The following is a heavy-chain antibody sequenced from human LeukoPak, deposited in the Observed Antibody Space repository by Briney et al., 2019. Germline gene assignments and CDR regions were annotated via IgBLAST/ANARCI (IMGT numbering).Heavy chain of an antibody. CDR2: ISAYNGNT. V-gene: IGHV1-18*01. J-gene: IGHJ4*02. D-gene: IGHD1-26*01. CDR3: ARTGARGSYDLGYTDY. CDR1: GYTFTSYG. Sequence: ASVMVSCKASGYTFTSYGISWVRQAPGQGLEWMGWISAYNGNTNYAQKLQGRVTMTTDTSTSTAYMELRSLRSDDTAVYYCARTGARGSYDLGYTDYLGQGTLVTVSS.